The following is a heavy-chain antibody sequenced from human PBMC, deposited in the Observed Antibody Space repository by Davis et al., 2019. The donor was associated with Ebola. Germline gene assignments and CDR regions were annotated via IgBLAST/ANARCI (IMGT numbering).Heavy chain of an antibody. V-gene: IGHV4-59*08. J-gene: IGHJ4*02. D-gene: IGHD3-22*01. Sequence: SETLSLTCTVSSGSISNYYWSWIRQPPGKGLEWIGYIYYSGSTNYNPSLKSRVTISVDTSKNQFSLKLSSVTAADTAVYYCARRGYYYDSSGYYYGGALDYWGQGTLVTVSS. CDR3: ARRGYYYDSSGYYYGGALDY. CDR1: SGSISNYY. CDR2: IYYSGST.